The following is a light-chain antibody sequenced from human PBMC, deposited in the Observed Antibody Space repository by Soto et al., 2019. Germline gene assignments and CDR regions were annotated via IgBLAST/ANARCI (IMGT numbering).Light chain of an antibody. CDR2: DVS. Sequence: EIVLTQSPATLSLSPGDRATLSCRASQTVSSYLAWYQQKPGQAPRLLIYDVSSRATGIPARFSGSGSGTDFTLTITSLEPEDFAVYYCQQRSDWPSTFGGGTKVEIK. V-gene: IGKV3-11*01. J-gene: IGKJ4*01. CDR1: QTVSSY. CDR3: QQRSDWPST.